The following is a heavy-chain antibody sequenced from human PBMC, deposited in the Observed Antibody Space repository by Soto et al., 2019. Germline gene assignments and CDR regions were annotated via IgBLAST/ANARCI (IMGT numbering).Heavy chain of an antibody. CDR1: GGSFSGYY. CDR3: ARGGRSYDYVWGSYRPPPFDY. J-gene: IGHJ4*02. V-gene: IGHV4-34*01. D-gene: IGHD3-16*02. CDR2: INHSGST. Sequence: SETLSLTCAVYGGSFSGYYWSWIRQPPGKGLEWLGEINHSGSTNYNPSLKSRVTISVDTSKNQFSLKLSSVTAADTAVYYCARGGRSYDYVWGSYRPPPFDYWGQGTLVTVSS.